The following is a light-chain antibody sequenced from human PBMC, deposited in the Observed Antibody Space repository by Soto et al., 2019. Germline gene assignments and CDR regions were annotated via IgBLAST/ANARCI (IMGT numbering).Light chain of an antibody. J-gene: IGLJ2*01. V-gene: IGLV1-40*01. CDR2: DNN. Sequence: QSALTQPPSVSGAPGQRVTISCTGSSSNIGALYDVNWYQQLPGTAPKLLIYDNNNRPSGVPDRFSGSKSGTSASLAITGLQAEDEAEYYCQSYDNSLSGHVVFGGGTKLTVL. CDR3: QSYDNSLSGHVV. CDR1: SSNIGALYD.